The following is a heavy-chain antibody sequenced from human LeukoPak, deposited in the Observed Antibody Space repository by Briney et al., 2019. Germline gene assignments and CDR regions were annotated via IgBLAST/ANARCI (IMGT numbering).Heavy chain of an antibody. CDR2: IWYDGSNK. Sequence: GGSLRLSCAASGFTFSSYGMHWVRQAPGKGLEWVAVIWYDGSNKYYADSVKGRFTISRDNSKNTLYLQMNSLRAEDTAVYYCARSTTYYYDSSGYSAFDYWGQGTLVTVSS. CDR3: ARSTTYYYDSSGYSAFDY. CDR1: GFTFSSYG. V-gene: IGHV3-33*01. J-gene: IGHJ4*02. D-gene: IGHD3-22*01.